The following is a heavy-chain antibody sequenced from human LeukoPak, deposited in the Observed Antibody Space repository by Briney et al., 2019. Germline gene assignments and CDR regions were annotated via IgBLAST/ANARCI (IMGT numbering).Heavy chain of an antibody. J-gene: IGHJ4*02. CDR3: ARAITRYGGGGSCYLIDY. CDR2: IWYDGSNK. CDR1: GFTFSSYG. Sequence: GGSLRLSCAASGFTFSSYGMHWVRQAPGKGLEWVAVIWYDGSNKYYADSAKGRFTISRDNSKNTLYLQMNSLRAEDTAVYYCARAITRYGGGGSCYLIDYWGQGTLVTVSS. D-gene: IGHD2-15*01. V-gene: IGHV3-33*01.